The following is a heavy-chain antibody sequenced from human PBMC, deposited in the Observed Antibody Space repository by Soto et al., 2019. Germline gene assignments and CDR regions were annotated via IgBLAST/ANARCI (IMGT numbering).Heavy chain of an antibody. D-gene: IGHD2-21*02. V-gene: IGHV4-59*01. J-gene: IGHJ6*02. CDR1: GGSISGSY. CDR3: ARDLWGYCGTDCYPLDV. CDR2: IYYSGST. Sequence: SETLSLTCTVSGGSISGSYWSWIRQPPRKAPEWIAYIYYSGSTNYNPSLRSRVTISVDTSKNQFSLRLNSLTAADTAVYYCARDLWGYCGTDCYPLDVWGQGTTVTVSS.